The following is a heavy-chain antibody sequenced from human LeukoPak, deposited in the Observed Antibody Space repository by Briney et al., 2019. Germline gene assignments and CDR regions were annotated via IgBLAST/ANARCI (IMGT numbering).Heavy chain of an antibody. Sequence: SETLSLTCAVYGGSFSGYYWSWIRQPPGKGLEWIGEINHSGSTNYNPSLKSRDTISVDTSKNQFSLKLSSVTAADTAVYYCARGEHDILTGYYNLDYWGQGTLVTVSS. V-gene: IGHV4-34*01. CDR3: ARGEHDILTGYYNLDY. CDR2: INHSGST. D-gene: IGHD3-9*01. CDR1: GGSFSGYY. J-gene: IGHJ4*02.